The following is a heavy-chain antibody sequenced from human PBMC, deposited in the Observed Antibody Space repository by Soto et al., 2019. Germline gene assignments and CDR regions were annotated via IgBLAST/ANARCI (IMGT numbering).Heavy chain of an antibody. D-gene: IGHD1-1*01. Sequence: EVHLLESGGGVVQPGKSLKISCATSGFAFSDYPMTWVRQPPGQGLEWVSGIRASGEKPYYADSVKGRFTISRDNSKNTLSLQRNSLRVEDTGIYYSAKLEGLEFVGDYWGQGTLVTVSS. V-gene: IGHV3-23*01. CDR2: IRASGEKP. CDR1: GFAFSDYP. CDR3: AKLEGLEFVGDY. J-gene: IGHJ4*02.